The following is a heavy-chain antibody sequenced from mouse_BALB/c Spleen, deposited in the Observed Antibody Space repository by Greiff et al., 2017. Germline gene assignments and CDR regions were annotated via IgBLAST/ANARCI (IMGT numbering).Heavy chain of an antibody. CDR3: ARQGATAMDY. V-gene: IGHV5-9-3*01. CDR1: GFTFSSYA. J-gene: IGHJ4*01. Sequence: EVQLVESGGGLVKPGGSLKLSCAASGFTFSSYAMSWVRQTPEKRLEWVATISSGGSYTYYPDSVKGRFTISRDNAKNTLYLQMSSLRSEDTAMYYCARQGATAMDYWGQGTSVTVSS. D-gene: IGHD3-1*01. CDR2: ISSGGSYT.